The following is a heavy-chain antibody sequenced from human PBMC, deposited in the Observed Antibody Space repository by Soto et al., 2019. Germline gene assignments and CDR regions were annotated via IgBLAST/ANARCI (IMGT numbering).Heavy chain of an antibody. CDR1: GFTVSNNY. D-gene: IGHD3-10*01. J-gene: IGHJ4*02. CDR3: ERQPGGGGY. V-gene: IGHV3-53*01. CDR2: IYSGGYT. Sequence: EVQLVESGGGLIQPGGSLRLSCAVSGFTVSNNYMSWVRQAPGKGLEGVSVIYSGGYTAYGDSVKGRFTISRDNSKNTTSLQRNSLMGESMVVYFGERQPGGGGYWGQGTLVTVSS.